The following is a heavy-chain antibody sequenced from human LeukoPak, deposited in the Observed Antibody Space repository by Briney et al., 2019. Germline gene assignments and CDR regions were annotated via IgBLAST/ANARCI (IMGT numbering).Heavy chain of an antibody. D-gene: IGHD5-24*01. CDR1: GGSISIYY. V-gene: IGHV4-59*01. CDR2: IYYSGST. CDR3: ARAGRRDGYIDYFDY. Sequence: SETLSLTCTVSGGSISIYYWSWIRQPPGKGLEWIGYIYYSGSTNYNPSLKSRVTISVDTSKNQFSLKLSSVTAADTAVYYCARAGRRDGYIDYFDYWGQGTLVTVSS. J-gene: IGHJ4*02.